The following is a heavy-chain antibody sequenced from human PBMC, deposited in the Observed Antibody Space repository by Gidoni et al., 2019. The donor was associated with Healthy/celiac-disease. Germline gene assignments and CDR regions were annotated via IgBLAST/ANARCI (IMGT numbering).Heavy chain of an antibody. CDR2: ISGSVGST. D-gene: IGHD1-20*01. CDR3: ANYEGDGYNWNLDY. CDR1: GLTFSSYA. Sequence: EVQLLESGGGLVQPGGSLRLSCAASGLTFSSYAMSWVRQAPGKGLEWVSAISGSVGSTYYADSVKGRFTISRDNSKNTLYLQMNILRAEDTAVYYCANYEGDGYNWNLDYWGQGTLVTVSS. J-gene: IGHJ4*02. V-gene: IGHV3-23*01.